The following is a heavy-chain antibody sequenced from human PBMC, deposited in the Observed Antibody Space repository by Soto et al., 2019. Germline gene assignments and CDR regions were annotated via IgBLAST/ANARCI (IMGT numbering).Heavy chain of an antibody. CDR2: IHYTGST. V-gene: IGHV4-34*01. CDR3: VRGKRWSTDDY. D-gene: IGHD2-15*01. CDR1: GESFNNYY. Sequence: QVQLQQWGAGLLKPSETLSLTCAVYGESFNNYYWTWIRQSPRKGLGWIGEIHYTGSTHYNPALKSRVTISIGTSENQFALRLSSVIAADTAVYYCVRGKRWSTDDYWGQGTQVNVSS. J-gene: IGHJ4*02.